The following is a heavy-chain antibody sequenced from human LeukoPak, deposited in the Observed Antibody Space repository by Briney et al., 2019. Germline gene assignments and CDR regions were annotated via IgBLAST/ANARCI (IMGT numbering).Heavy chain of an antibody. J-gene: IGHJ5*02. D-gene: IGHD2/OR15-2a*01. V-gene: IGHV3-74*01. Sequence: GGSLRLSCAASGFTFSSYWMHWVRQAPGKGPVWVSRVDVHGQGTAYADSVKGRFTISRDNAKNTLSLQMNSLSAEDTAVYYCARSNYDSTTFYFHLDLWGQGTLVTVSS. CDR2: VDVHGQGT. CDR3: ARSNYDSTTFYFHLDL. CDR1: GFTFSSYW.